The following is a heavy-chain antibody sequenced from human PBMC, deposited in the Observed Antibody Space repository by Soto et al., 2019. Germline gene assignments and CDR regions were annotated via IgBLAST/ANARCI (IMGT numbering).Heavy chain of an antibody. V-gene: IGHV4-59*01. Sequence: PSVPMSLTCTVSNGSINNYYWTWIRQYPGKGLERIGFVYYSGTTNYNPSLKSRVTISLHKSKRQFSLRLRSVTAEATVVYYCARAPRDAIPDYWGQGTLVTVSS. CDR1: NGSINNYY. CDR3: ARAPRDAIPDY. D-gene: IGHD2-2*01. CDR2: VYYSGTT. J-gene: IGHJ4*02.